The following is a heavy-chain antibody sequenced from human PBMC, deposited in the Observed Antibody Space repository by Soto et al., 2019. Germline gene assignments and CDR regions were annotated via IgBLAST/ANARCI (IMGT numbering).Heavy chain of an antibody. D-gene: IGHD6-19*01. CDR3: TTDPGQWLIN. CDR1: RFPFSNAW. J-gene: IGHJ4*02. V-gene: IGHV3-15*01. Sequence: PGGSLRLSCVASRFPFSNAWISWARPAPGKALEWVGRVKSKTDGGTTDYAAPVKGRFTVSRDDSKNTLYLQMDSLKTEDTAVYSCTTDPGQWLINWGQGTLVTVSS. CDR2: VKSKTDGGTT.